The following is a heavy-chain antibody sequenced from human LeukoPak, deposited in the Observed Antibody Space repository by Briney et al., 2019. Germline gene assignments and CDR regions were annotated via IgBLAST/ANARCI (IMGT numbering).Heavy chain of an antibody. CDR1: GGSISSYY. CDR2: IYTSEST. J-gene: IGHJ3*02. D-gene: IGHD3-22*01. CDR3: ARDGAYYDSSGSDI. Sequence: SETLSLTCTVSGGSISSYYWSWIRQPAGKGLEWIGRIYTSESTNYNPSLKSRVTMSVDTSKNQFSLKLSSVTAADTAVYYCARDGAYYDSSGSDIWGQGTMVTVSS. V-gene: IGHV4-4*07.